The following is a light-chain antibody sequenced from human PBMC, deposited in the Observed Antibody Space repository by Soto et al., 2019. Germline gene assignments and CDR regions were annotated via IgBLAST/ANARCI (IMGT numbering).Light chain of an antibody. CDR2: GAS. CDR1: QSVSSN. CDR3: KQSNDWPPYP. V-gene: IGKV3-15*01. J-gene: IGKJ2*01. Sequence: EIVMTQSPATLSVSPGERATLSCRASQSVSSNLAWYQQKPGQAPRLLIYGASTRATGIPARFSGSGSGTELPLSISCRHSEDFAVYYCKQSNDWPPYPFGQGTKLQIK.